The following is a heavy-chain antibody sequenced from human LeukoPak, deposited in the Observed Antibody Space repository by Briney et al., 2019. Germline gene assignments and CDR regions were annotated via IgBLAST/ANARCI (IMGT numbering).Heavy chain of an antibody. CDR2: IYTSGST. Sequence: PSETLSLTCTVPGGSISSYYWSWIRQPPGKGLEWIGYIYTSGSTNYNPSLKSRVTISVDTSKNQFSLKLSSVTAADTAVYYCARHVGMEPTSYMDVWGKGTTVTVSS. D-gene: IGHD1-26*01. V-gene: IGHV4-4*09. CDR1: GGSISSYY. J-gene: IGHJ6*03. CDR3: ARHVGMEPTSYMDV.